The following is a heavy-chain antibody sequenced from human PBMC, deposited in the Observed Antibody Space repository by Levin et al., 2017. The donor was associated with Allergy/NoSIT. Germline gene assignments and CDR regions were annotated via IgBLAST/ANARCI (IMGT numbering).Heavy chain of an antibody. V-gene: IGHV4-34*01. CDR1: GGSFSGYY. CDR2: INHSGNS. Sequence: GSLRLSCGVYGGSFSGYYWSWIRQPPGKGLEWIGEINHSGNSNYNPSLKSRVTASVDTSKQQFSLKVNSVTAADTAVYYCARGDTGFCSSTHCYARTFDIWGQGTMVTVSS. J-gene: IGHJ3*02. CDR3: ARGDTGFCSSTHCYARTFDI. D-gene: IGHD2-2*03.